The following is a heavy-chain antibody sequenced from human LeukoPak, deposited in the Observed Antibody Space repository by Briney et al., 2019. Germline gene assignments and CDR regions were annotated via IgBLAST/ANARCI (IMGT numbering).Heavy chain of an antibody. V-gene: IGHV3-30*18. J-gene: IGHJ4*02. Sequence: GGSLRLSCAASGFTFSSYGMHWVRQAPGKGLEWVAVISYDGSNKYYADSVKGRFTISRDNSKNTLYLQMNSLRAEDTAVYYYAKDLQTIAARTSFDYWGQGTLVPVSS. D-gene: IGHD6-6*01. CDR3: AKDLQTIAARTSFDY. CDR2: ISYDGSNK. CDR1: GFTFSSYG.